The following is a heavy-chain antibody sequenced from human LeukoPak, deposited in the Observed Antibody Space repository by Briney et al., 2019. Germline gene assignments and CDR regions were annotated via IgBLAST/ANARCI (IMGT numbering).Heavy chain of an antibody. Sequence: PGGSLRLSCTASGFTFGDYAMSWVRQAPGKGLEWVGFIRSKAYGGTTEYAASVKGRFTISRDDSKSIAYLQMNSLKTEDTAVYYCTRGCGSGSYYSDCYYMDVWGKGTTVTISS. CDR2: IRSKAYGGTT. CDR3: TRGCGSGSYYSDCYYMDV. D-gene: IGHD3-10*01. V-gene: IGHV3-49*04. CDR1: GFTFGDYA. J-gene: IGHJ6*03.